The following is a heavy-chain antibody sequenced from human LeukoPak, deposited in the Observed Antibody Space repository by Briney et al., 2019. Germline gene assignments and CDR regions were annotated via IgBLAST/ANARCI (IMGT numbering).Heavy chain of an antibody. D-gene: IGHD6-13*01. Sequence: GGSLRLSCAASGFTFSSYSMNWVRQAPGKGLEWVSYIGSSSTIYYADSVKGRFTISRDNAKNSLYLQMNSLRAEDTAVYYCARSPRYSSSYFDYWGQGTLVTVSS. CDR1: GFTFSSYS. J-gene: IGHJ4*02. CDR2: IGSSSTI. CDR3: ARSPRYSSSYFDY. V-gene: IGHV3-48*01.